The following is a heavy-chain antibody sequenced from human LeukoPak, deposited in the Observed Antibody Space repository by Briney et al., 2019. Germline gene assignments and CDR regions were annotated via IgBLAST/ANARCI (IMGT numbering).Heavy chain of an antibody. J-gene: IGHJ4*02. CDR3: ARAISLRARRFGVEGSYYYFDY. CDR1: GYTFTSYD. CDR2: MNPNSGNT. Sequence: GASVKVSCKASGYTFTSYDINWVRQATGQGLEWMGWMNPNSGNTGYAQKFQGRVTITRNTSISTAYMELSSLRSEDTAVYYCARAISLRARRFGVEGSYYYFDYWGQGTLVTISS. V-gene: IGHV1-8*03. D-gene: IGHD3-16*01.